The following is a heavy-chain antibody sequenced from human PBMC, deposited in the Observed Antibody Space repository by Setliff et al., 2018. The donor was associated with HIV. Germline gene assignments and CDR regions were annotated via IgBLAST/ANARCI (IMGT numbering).Heavy chain of an antibody. CDR2: NNHSGST. D-gene: IGHD5-12*01. CDR1: GGSFSEYY. J-gene: IGHJ6*03. CDR3: ARGATLLPGYSDRWEYFYMDV. Sequence: SETLSLTCAVYGGSFSEYYWSWIRQSPGKGLEWIGANNHSGSTHYNPPLKSRATISVDTSKNQFSLRLNSVTAADTAVYYCARGATLLPGYSDRWEYFYMDVWGKGTTVTVSS. V-gene: IGHV4-34*01.